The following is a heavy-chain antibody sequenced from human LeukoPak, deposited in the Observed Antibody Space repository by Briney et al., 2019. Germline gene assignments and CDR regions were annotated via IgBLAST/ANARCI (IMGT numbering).Heavy chain of an antibody. CDR2: INGDGSST. CDR1: GFTFSSYW. D-gene: IGHD5-24*01. J-gene: IGHJ4*02. V-gene: IGHV3-74*01. Sequence: PGGSLRLSCAASGFTFSSYWMHWVRQAPGKGLVWVSPINGDGSSTRYPDSVKGRFTISRDNAKNTLYLQMNSLRAEDTAVYYCARGGDAYRARGLDHWGQGCLVTVSS. CDR3: ARGGDAYRARGLDH.